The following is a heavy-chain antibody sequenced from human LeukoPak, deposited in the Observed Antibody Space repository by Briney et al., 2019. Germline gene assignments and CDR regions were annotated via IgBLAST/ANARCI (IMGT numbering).Heavy chain of an antibody. J-gene: IGHJ4*02. Sequence: PGGSLRLSCAASGFTFGDFAMTWVRQAPGKGLEWVSAISSGGSTYYADSVKGRFTISRDNSKNTLYLQMNSLRVEDTAVYYCVKHCSRASCYLWGQGTLVTVSS. CDR1: GFTFGDFA. D-gene: IGHD2-2*01. V-gene: IGHV3-23*01. CDR3: VKHCSRASCYL. CDR2: ISSGGST.